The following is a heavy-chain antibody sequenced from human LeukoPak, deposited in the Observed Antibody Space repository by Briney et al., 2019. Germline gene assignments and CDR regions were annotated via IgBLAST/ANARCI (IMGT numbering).Heavy chain of an antibody. CDR2: MDSGDGT. CDR3: AKGSYPMIVVVYFDY. V-gene: IGHV3-53*01. D-gene: IGHD3-22*01. Sequence: GGSRRLSCEVSGFTVSNNYMSWVRQAPGKGLEWVSVMDSGDGTYYADSVKGRFTISRDNSKNTLYLQMNSLRAEDTAVYYCAKGSYPMIVVVYFDYWGQGTLVTVSS. J-gene: IGHJ4*02. CDR1: GFTVSNNY.